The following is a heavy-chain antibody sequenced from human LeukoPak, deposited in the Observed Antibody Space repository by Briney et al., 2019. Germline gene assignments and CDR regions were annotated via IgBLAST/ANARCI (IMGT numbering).Heavy chain of an antibody. J-gene: IGHJ5*02. CDR3: ARDPASGSYLPLNRFSQFDP. Sequence: ASVKVSCKASGYTFTSYGISWVRQAPGQGLEWMGWISAYNGNTNYAQKLQGRVTMTTDTSTSTAYMELRSLRSDDTAVYYCARDPASGSYLPLNRFSQFDPWGQGTLVTVSS. CDR1: GYTFTSYG. V-gene: IGHV1-18*01. D-gene: IGHD1-26*01. CDR2: ISAYNGNT.